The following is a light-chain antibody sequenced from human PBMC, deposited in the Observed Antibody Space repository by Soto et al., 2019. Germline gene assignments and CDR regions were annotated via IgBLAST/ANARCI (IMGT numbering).Light chain of an antibody. CDR2: AAS. Sequence: DNQMTQAPSSLSASVGGRVTITCRASQSISSYLNWYQQKPGKAPKLLIYAASSLQSGVPSRFSGSGSGTDFTLTISSLQPEDFATYYCQQANSFPPTFGQGTRLEIK. CDR3: QQANSFPPT. CDR1: QSISSY. J-gene: IGKJ5*01. V-gene: IGKV1-39*01.